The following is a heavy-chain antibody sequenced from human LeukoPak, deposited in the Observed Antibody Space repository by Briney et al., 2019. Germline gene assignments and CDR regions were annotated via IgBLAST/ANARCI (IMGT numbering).Heavy chain of an antibody. V-gene: IGHV4-59*01. D-gene: IGHD2-2*02. Sequence: SETLSLTCTVSGGSISSYYWSWIRQPPGKGLEWIGYIYYSGSTNYNPSLKSRVTISVDTSKNQFSLKLSSVTAADTAVYYCARVGVVPAAILNWFDPWGQGTLVTVSS. CDR1: GGSISSYY. J-gene: IGHJ5*02. CDR3: ARVGVVPAAILNWFDP. CDR2: IYYSGST.